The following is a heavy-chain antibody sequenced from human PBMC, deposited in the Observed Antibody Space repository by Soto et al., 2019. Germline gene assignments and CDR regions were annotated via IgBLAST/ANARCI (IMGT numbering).Heavy chain of an antibody. CDR1: GFTFNNYA. J-gene: IGHJ4*02. CDR3: AKNHGILTGYDAFDY. Sequence: GGSLRLSCAASGFTFNNYAMSWVRQAPGRGLEWVSAISGSGGSTYYADSVKGRFTISRDNSKNTLYLRMNSLRAEDTAVFYCAKNHGILTGYDAFDYWGQGTLVTVSS. CDR2: ISGSGGST. D-gene: IGHD3-9*01. V-gene: IGHV3-23*01.